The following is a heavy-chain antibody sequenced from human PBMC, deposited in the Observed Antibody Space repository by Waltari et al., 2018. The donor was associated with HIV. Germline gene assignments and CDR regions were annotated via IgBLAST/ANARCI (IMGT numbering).Heavy chain of an antibody. D-gene: IGHD6-19*01. CDR2: LEPADGKT. CDR1: GYILTELS. CDR3: ATARQWLVDSGMDV. V-gene: IGHV1-24*01. J-gene: IGHJ6*02. Sequence: QVQLVQSGAEVKRPGASVKVSCKVSGYILTELSIHWVRQAPGKGLEWVGSLEPADGKTTYAQEFQGRVTMAEDTSTDTASMEVSSLRSEDTAVYYCATARQWLVDSGMDVWGQGTTVTVSS.